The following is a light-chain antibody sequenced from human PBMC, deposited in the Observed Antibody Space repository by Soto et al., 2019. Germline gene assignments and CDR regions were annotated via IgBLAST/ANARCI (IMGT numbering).Light chain of an antibody. Sequence: EIVMTQSPANLSVSPGERATLSCRASQSVSSNLAWYQQKPGQGPRLLIYGASTRATGIPARFSGSGSGTEFPLTISSLPSEDFAVYYCQQYNKWPPYTFGQGTKVEIK. J-gene: IGKJ2*01. CDR3: QQYNKWPPYT. V-gene: IGKV3-15*01. CDR1: QSVSSN. CDR2: GAS.